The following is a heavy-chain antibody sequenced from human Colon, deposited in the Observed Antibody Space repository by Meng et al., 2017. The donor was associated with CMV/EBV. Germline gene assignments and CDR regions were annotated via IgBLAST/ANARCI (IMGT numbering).Heavy chain of an antibody. D-gene: IGHD3-10*01. Sequence: GQVWKSGAEVKTPGSSVKVSCKSPGYTFTGYFMFWVRQAPGQGLEWMGSLNPNSGDTNSAQKFHGRLTMTRDTSIHTAYMELGSLRSDDTAVYYCATISGGDFDFWGQGTLVTVSS. J-gene: IGHJ4*02. CDR2: LNPNSGDT. V-gene: IGHV1-2*02. CDR1: GYTFTGYF. CDR3: ATISGGDFDF.